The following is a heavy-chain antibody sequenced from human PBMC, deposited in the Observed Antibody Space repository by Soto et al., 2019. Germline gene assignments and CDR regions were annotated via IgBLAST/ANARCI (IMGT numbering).Heavy chain of an antibody. Sequence: ETLALTCAVSGYSSSRGYYWGWIRQPPGKGLEWIGGIHHSGSTYYNPSLKRRGTLSVDTAENELSLRVSSVSGADTAVYFCAGDPRPYEVRSSTGMALW. J-gene: IGHJ6*01. D-gene: IGHD2-15*01. CDR3: AGDPRPYEVRSSTGMAL. CDR2: IHHSGST. V-gene: IGHV4-38-2*02. CDR1: GYSSSRGYY.